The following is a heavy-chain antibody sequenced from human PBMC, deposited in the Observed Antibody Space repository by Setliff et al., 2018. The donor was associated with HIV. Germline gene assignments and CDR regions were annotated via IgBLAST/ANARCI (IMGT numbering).Heavy chain of an antibody. CDR3: VRDGNVGWNDLDY. CDR2: IKQDGSEE. V-gene: IGHV3-7*03. J-gene: IGHJ4*02. CDR1: GLTFSNYW. D-gene: IGHD1-1*01. Sequence: GGSLRLSCAASGLTFSNYWMNWVRQAPGRGLEWVANIKQDGSEEYYVDSVKGRFIASTDNAKNSLFLQMNSLGAEDTAIYFCVRDGNVGWNDLDYWGQGTLVTVSS.